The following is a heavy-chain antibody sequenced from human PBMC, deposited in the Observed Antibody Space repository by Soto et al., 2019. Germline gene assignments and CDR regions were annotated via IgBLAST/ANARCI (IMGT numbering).Heavy chain of an antibody. V-gene: IGHV4-39*01. J-gene: IGHJ6*03. CDR3: ARHIAAASQWPVDYMDV. D-gene: IGHD6-13*01. CDR1: DDSINSDKYY. CDR2: IYYRGNA. Sequence: SETLSLTCSVSDDSINSDKYYWGWIRQPPGKGLEWIGSIYYRGNAYYNPSLQTRVTISLDKSKSQFSLKLTSVTAADTAVYYCARHIAAASQWPVDYMDVWGKGTTVTVSS.